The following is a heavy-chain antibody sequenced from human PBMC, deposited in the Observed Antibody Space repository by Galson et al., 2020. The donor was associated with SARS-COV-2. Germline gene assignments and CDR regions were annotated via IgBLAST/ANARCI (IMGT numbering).Heavy chain of an antibody. D-gene: IGHD3-10*01. CDR3: ARVPSRGAFDI. CDR2: INSDGSTT. Sequence: TGGSLRLSCAASGFTFSDYWMHWVRQAPGKGLVWVSRINSDGSTTTYADSVKGRFTISRDNAKNTLYLQVNSLRAEDTAVYYCARVPSRGAFDIWGQGTMVTVSS. V-gene: IGHV3-74*01. CDR1: GFTFSDYW. J-gene: IGHJ3*02.